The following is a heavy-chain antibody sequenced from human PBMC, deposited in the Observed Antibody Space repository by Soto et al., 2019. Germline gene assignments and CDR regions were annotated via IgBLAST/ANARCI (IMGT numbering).Heavy chain of an antibody. CDR2: ISPSTSNI. J-gene: IGHJ6*02. V-gene: IGHV3-21*01. CDR1: GFTFSSCT. D-gene: IGHD2-15*01. CDR3: SGCIGGSYHQNDGMDV. Sequence: EVHLVESGGGLVKPGGSLRLSCAVSGFTFSSCTMNWVRQYPGKGLEWVSSISPSTSNIYYADSVKGRFTISRDNAKNSLFLQMNSLIAGDTAVYYCSGCIGGSYHQNDGMDVWGRWTTVTVTS.